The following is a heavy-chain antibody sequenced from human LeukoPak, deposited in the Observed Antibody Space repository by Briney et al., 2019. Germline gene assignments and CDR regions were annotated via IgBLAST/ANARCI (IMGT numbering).Heavy chain of an antibody. CDR2: IYYSGST. CDR3: ATLYGDYERWFDP. CDR1: GGSISSGDYY. Sequence: SQTLSLTCTVSGGSISSGDYYWSWIRQPPGKGLEWIGYIYYSGSTYYNPSLKSRVTIPVDTSKNQFSLKLSSVTAADTAVYYCATLYGDYERWFDPWGQGTLVTVSS. J-gene: IGHJ5*02. D-gene: IGHD4-17*01. V-gene: IGHV4-30-4*01.